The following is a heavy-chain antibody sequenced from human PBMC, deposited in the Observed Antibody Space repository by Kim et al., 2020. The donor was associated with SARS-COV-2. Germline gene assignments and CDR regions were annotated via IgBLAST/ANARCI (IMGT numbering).Heavy chain of an antibody. CDR3: ARRYYSGSYYYFDY. D-gene: IGHD1-26*01. Sequence: ATSMKGRFPNSREHAKNTLYLQMNSLRDEDTAVYYCARRYYSGSYYYFDYWGQGTRVTVSS. J-gene: IGHJ4*02. V-gene: IGHV3-74*01.